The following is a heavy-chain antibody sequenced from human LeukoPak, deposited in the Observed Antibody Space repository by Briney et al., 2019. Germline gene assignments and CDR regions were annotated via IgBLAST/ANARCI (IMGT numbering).Heavy chain of an antibody. J-gene: IGHJ4*02. D-gene: IGHD3-9*01. CDR3: ASQHYDILTGYYGY. Sequence: GGSLRLSCAASGFTFSSYWMSWVRQAPGKGLEWVANIKQDGSEKYYVDSVKGRFTISRDNAKNSLYLQMNSLRAEDTAVYYCASQHYDILTGYYGYWGQGTLVTVSS. CDR2: IKQDGSEK. CDR1: GFTFSSYW. V-gene: IGHV3-7*03.